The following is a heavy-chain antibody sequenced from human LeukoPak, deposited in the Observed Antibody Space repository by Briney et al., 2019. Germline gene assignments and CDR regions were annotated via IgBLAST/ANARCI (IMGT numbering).Heavy chain of an antibody. V-gene: IGHV4-59*12. J-gene: IGHJ4*02. D-gene: IGHD3-22*01. CDR3: ARGYYDTSGHWLSFFDF. CDR1: GGSISSYY. CDR2: IYYSGST. Sequence: SETLSLTCTVSGGSISSYYWSWIRQPPGKGLEWIGYIYYSGSTNYNPSLKSRVTISVDTSKNRFSLKPSSVTAADTAVYYCARGYYDTSGHWLSFFDFWGQGTLVTVSS.